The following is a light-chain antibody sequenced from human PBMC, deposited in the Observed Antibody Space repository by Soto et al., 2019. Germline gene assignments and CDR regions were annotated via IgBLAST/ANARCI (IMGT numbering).Light chain of an antibody. CDR3: SSYTRAWGG. V-gene: IGLV2-14*01. J-gene: IGLJ1*01. CDR2: EVR. Sequence: QSALTQPASVSGSVGQSITISCTGTSSDVGGYDFVSWYQHHPGKAPKLIIYEVRTRPSGVSDRFSGSKSGNTASLTISGLQAEDEADYYCSSYTRAWGGFGTGTQLTVL. CDR1: SSDVGGYDF.